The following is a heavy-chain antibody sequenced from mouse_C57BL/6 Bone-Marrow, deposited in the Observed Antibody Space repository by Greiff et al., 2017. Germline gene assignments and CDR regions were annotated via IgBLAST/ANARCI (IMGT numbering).Heavy chain of an antibody. CDR1: GYTFTSYT. J-gene: IGHJ2*01. Sequence: QVQLQQSGAELARPGASVKMSCKASGYTFTSYTMHWVKQRPGQGLEWIGYINPSSGYTKYKQKFKDKATLTAYKSSSTAYMQLSSLTSEDSAVYYCARRGFITTVDPVFDYWGQGTTLTVSS. V-gene: IGHV1-4*01. CDR2: INPSSGYT. CDR3: ARRGFITTVDPVFDY. D-gene: IGHD1-1*01.